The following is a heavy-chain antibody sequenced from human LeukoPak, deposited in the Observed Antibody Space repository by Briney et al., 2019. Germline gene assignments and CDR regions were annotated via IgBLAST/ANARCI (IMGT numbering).Heavy chain of an antibody. Sequence: GGSLRLSCAASGFTVSSNYMNWVRQAPGKGLEWVSSISSSSSYIYYADSVKGRFTISRDNAKNSLYLQMNSLRAEDTAVYYCARGYCSGGSCYFNYFDYWGQGTLVTVSS. V-gene: IGHV3-21*01. CDR3: ARGYCSGGSCYFNYFDY. J-gene: IGHJ4*02. D-gene: IGHD2-15*01. CDR2: ISSSSSYI. CDR1: GFTVSSNY.